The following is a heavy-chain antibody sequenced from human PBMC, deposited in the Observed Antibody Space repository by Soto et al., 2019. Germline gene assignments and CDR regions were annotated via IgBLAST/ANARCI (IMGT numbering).Heavy chain of an antibody. CDR1: GYTFPSYY. V-gene: IGHV1-46*01. J-gene: IGHJ6*02. D-gene: IGHD1-7*01. CDR3: ARDAGTGTTSEYYGMDV. CDR2: INPSGGGT. Sequence: ASVKVSCNASGYTFPSYYMHWVRQAPGQGLEWMGIINPSGGGTSDAQKFQGRVTMTRDTSTSTVYMELSSLRSEDTDVYYCARDAGTGTTSEYYGMDVWGQGTTVTVSS.